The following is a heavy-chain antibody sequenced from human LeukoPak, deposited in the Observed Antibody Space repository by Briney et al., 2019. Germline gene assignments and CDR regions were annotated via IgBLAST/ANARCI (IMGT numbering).Heavy chain of an antibody. CDR2: IYYSGST. Sequence: SETLSLTCAVYGGSFSGYYWSWIRQPPGKGLEWIGSIYYSGSTYYNPSLKSRVTISVDTSKNQFSLKLSSVTAADTAVYYCARIPKGYSSSWYAFDIWGQGTMVTVSS. CDR3: ARIPKGYSSSWYAFDI. J-gene: IGHJ3*02. D-gene: IGHD6-13*01. CDR1: GGSFSGYY. V-gene: IGHV4-34*01.